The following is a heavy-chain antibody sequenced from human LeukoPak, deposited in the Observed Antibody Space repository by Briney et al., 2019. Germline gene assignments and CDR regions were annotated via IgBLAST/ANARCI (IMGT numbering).Heavy chain of an antibody. CDR1: GGSFSGYY. V-gene: IGHV4-34*01. CDR2: INHSGNT. Sequence: PSETLSLTCAVYGGSFSGYYWSWIRQPPGKGLEWIGEINHSGNTNYNPSLKSRVTISIDTSKNQFSLKLSSVTAADTAVYYCARRLLSMVTAVRIIYFDYWGQGTLVTVSS. CDR3: ARRLLSMVTAVRIIYFDY. J-gene: IGHJ4*02. D-gene: IGHD2-21*02.